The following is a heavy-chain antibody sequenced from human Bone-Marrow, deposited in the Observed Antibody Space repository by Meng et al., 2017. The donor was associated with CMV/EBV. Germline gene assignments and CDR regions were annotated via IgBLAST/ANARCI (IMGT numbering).Heavy chain of an antibody. V-gene: IGHV3-48*04. CDR2: ISSSSSTI. D-gene: IGHD1-7*01. CDR1: GFTFSSYS. CDR3: ARGELELRGAFDP. J-gene: IGHJ5*02. Sequence: GESLKISCAASGFTFSSYSMNWVRQAPGKGLEWVSYISSSSSTIYYADSVKGRFTISRDNAKNSLYLQMNSLRAEDTAVYYCARGELELRGAFDPWGQGTLVTVSS.